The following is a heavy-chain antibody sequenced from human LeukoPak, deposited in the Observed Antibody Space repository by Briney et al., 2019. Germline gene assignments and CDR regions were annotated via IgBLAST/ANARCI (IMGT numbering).Heavy chain of an antibody. CDR1: GFTFSSYS. J-gene: IGHJ4*02. Sequence: PGGSLRLSCAASGFTFSSYSMNWVRQAPGKGLEWVSVIYSGGTTNYADSVKGRFIVYRDNSKNTLYLQMNSLRAEDTAVYYCANKVTTGYWGQGTLVTVSS. V-gene: IGHV3-66*01. D-gene: IGHD1-14*01. CDR2: IYSGGTT. CDR3: ANKVTTGY.